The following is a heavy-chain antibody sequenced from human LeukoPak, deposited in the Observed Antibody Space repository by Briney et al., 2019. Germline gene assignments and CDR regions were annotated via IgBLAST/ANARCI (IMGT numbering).Heavy chain of an antibody. V-gene: IGHV6-1*01. J-gene: IGHJ4*02. D-gene: IGHD3-22*01. CDR1: GDSVSSNSAT. CDR2: TYYRSKWYN. CDR3: ARSSGYHPDY. Sequence: SQTLSLTCALSGDSVSSNSATWSWIRQSPSRGLEWLGRTYYRSKWYNDYAVSVKSRITINPDTSKNQFSLQLNSVTPEDTAVYYCARSSGYHPDYWGQGTLVTVSS.